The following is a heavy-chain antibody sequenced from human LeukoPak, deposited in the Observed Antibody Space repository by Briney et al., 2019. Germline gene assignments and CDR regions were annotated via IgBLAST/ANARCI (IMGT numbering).Heavy chain of an antibody. Sequence: SETLSLTCAVYGGSFSGYYWSWIRQPPGKGLEWIGEINHSGSTNYNPSLKSRVTISVDTSKNQFSLKLSSVTAADTAVYYCARGFVAYGDYEGDWGQGTLVTVSS. CDR2: INHSGST. J-gene: IGHJ4*02. CDR1: GGSFSGYY. D-gene: IGHD4-17*01. V-gene: IGHV4-34*01. CDR3: ARGFVAYGDYEGD.